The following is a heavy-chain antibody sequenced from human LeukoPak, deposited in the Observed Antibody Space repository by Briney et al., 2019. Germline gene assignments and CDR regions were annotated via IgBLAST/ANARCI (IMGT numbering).Heavy chain of an antibody. Sequence: ASVKVSCKASGYTFTSIAMNWVRQAPGQGLEWMGWISAYNGNTNYAQKLQGRVTMTTDTSTSTAYMELRSLRSDDTAVYYCARDLNDDYYYYMDVWGKGTTVTISS. J-gene: IGHJ6*03. CDR3: ARDLNDDYYYYMDV. CDR1: GYTFTSIA. V-gene: IGHV1-18*01. D-gene: IGHD1-1*01. CDR2: ISAYNGNT.